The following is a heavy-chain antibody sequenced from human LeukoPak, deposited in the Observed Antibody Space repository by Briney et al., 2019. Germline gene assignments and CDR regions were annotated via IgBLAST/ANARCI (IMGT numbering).Heavy chain of an antibody. J-gene: IGHJ6*02. Sequence: GESLKISCKGSGYSFTSYWIGWVRQMPGKGLEWMGIIHPGDSDTRYSPSFQGQVTISADKSISTAYLQWSSLKASDTAMYYCARLNSIAVAGKADYYGMDVWGQGTTVTVSS. D-gene: IGHD6-19*01. CDR2: IHPGDSDT. CDR3: ARLNSIAVAGKADYYGMDV. CDR1: GYSFTSYW. V-gene: IGHV5-51*01.